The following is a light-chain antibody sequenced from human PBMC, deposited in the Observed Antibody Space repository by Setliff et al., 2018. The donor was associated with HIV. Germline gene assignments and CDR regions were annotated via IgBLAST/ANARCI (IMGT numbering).Light chain of an antibody. CDR3: CSYTSSLTYV. CDR2: DVS. Sequence: LTQPASVPGSPGQSITISCSGTSSDVGSYNFVSWYQQHPGKAPQLIIYDVSQRPSGVSSRFSGSKPGNTASLTISGLQAEDQADYYCCSYTSSLTYVFGTGTKVTVL. CDR1: SSDVGSYNF. J-gene: IGLJ1*01. V-gene: IGLV2-14*03.